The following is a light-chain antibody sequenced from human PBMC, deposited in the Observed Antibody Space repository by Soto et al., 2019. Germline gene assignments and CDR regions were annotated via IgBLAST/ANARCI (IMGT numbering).Light chain of an antibody. Sequence: EIVMTQSPATLSVSPGERATLSCRASQSVSSNLAWYQQKPGQAPRLLIYGTSTRATGIPGRFSGTGSGTDFTLTISSLQSEDFAVYYCQQYNNWWTFGQGTKVDIK. V-gene: IGKV3-15*01. CDR1: QSVSSN. J-gene: IGKJ1*01. CDR2: GTS. CDR3: QQYNNWWT.